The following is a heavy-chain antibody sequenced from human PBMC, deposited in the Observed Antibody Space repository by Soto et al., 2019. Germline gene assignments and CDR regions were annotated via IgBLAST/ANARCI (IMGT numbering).Heavy chain of an antibody. CDR1: GGSFSGYY. CDR3: ARGRPVIVGATGYYGMDV. J-gene: IGHJ6*02. Sequence: QVQLQQWGAGLLKPSETLSLTCAVYGGSFSGYYWSWIRQPPGKGLEWIGEINHSGSTNYNPSLKSRVIISVDTSKNQFSLQLSSVTAADSAVYYCARGRPVIVGATGYYGMDVWGQGTTVTVSS. V-gene: IGHV4-34*01. D-gene: IGHD1-26*01. CDR2: INHSGST.